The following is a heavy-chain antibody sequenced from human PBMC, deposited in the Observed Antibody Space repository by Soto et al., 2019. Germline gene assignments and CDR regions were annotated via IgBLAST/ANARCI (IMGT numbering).Heavy chain of an antibody. J-gene: IGHJ4*02. Sequence: GGSLRLSCAAAGFRFNDYYMTWIRQAPGKGLEWVSYISSGSSTIYYAHSVKGRFTISRDNAKNSLYLQMNSLRAEDTAVYYCATSSGALGASFPYYFDYWGQGTLVTVSS. D-gene: IGHD6-25*01. V-gene: IGHV3-11*01. CDR3: ATSSGALGASFPYYFDY. CDR1: GFRFNDYY. CDR2: ISSGSSTI.